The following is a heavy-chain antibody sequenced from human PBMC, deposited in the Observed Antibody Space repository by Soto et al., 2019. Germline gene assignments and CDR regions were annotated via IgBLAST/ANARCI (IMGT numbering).Heavy chain of an antibody. D-gene: IGHD2-15*01. CDR1: GFTFSSYS. Sequence: SLRLSCAASGFTFSSYSMNWVRQAPGKGLEWVSYISSSSSTIYYADSVKGRFTISRDNAKNSLYLQMNSLRDEDTAVYYCARGSTAIGYCSGGSCYSEGYYGMDVWGQGTTVTVSS. V-gene: IGHV3-48*02. CDR2: ISSSSSTI. J-gene: IGHJ6*02. CDR3: ARGSTAIGYCSGGSCYSEGYYGMDV.